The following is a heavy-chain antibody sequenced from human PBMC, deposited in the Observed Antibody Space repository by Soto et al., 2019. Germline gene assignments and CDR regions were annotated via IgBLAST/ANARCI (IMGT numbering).Heavy chain of an antibody. CDR2: ISAYNGNT. D-gene: IGHD2-2*01. CDR1: GYTFSNYG. V-gene: IGHV1-18*01. Sequence: QVRLVQSAAEVKKPGASVRVSCKASGYTFSNYGITWVRQAPGQGLEWMGWISAYNGNTHFAQKFQGRVTMTTDTATTTAFMELRSLGSDATAVYYCASIADCSITTSDFPTRFHMRGYYYYYAMDVWGPGTTVTVSS. CDR3: ASIADCSITTSDFPTRFHMRGYYYYYAMDV. J-gene: IGHJ6*02.